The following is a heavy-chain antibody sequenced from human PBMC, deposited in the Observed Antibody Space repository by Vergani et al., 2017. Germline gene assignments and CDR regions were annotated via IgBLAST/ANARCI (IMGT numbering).Heavy chain of an antibody. J-gene: IGHJ6*02. CDR2: ISSSSSYI. D-gene: IGHD3-10*01. Sequence: EVQLVESGGGLVKPGGSLRLSCATSGFTFSSYSMNWVRQAPGKGLEWVSSISSSSSYIYYADSVKGRFTISRDNAKNSLYLQMNSLRAEDTAVYYCAKVEGYYYGSGSYYHHYYYYYGMDVWGQGTTVTVSS. V-gene: IGHV3-21*01. CDR3: AKVEGYYYGSGSYYHHYYYYYGMDV. CDR1: GFTFSSYS.